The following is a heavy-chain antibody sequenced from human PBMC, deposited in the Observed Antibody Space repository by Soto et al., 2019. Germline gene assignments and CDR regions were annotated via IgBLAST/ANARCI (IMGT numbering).Heavy chain of an antibody. D-gene: IGHD1-20*01. J-gene: IGHJ4*02. CDR1: GFKC. Sequence: GESLKISCRYSGFKCIAWGRQGPGKGLEWLGVIYPSDSQTRYSPSFQGQVTISVDKSISPAYLQWGSLKASDTANYYCAGLTHSSSYYCDHWGQGNLVTVSS. CDR2: IYPSDSQT. CDR3: AGLTHSSSYYCDH. V-gene: IGHV5-51*01.